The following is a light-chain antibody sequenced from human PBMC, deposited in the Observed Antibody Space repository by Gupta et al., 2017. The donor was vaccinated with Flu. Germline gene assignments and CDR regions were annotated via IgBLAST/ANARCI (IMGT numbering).Light chain of an antibody. J-gene: IGLJ2*01. CDR3: EAWDNDLSVVF. V-gene: IGLV1-51*02. Sequence: IGNNYVSWYQQLPGTAPKLLIYEIRKRPSGIPDRFSGSKSGTSATLDITGLQTADEADYFCEAWDNDLSVVFFGRGTKVTVL. CDR1: IGNNY. CDR2: EIR.